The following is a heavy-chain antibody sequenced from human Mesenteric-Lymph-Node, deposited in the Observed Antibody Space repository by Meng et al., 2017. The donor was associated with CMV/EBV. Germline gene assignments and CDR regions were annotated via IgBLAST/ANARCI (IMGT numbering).Heavy chain of an antibody. J-gene: IGHJ4*02. D-gene: IGHD5-24*01. CDR2: ISYDGSNK. V-gene: IGHV3-30*04. CDR1: GFIFSNYA. CDR3: ARGRGRWLQLGY. Sequence: GGSLRLSCAASGFIFSNYAMHWVRQAPGKGLEWVAFISYDGSNKYYADSVKGRFTTSKDNSKNTLYLQMNSLRVEDTAVYYCARGRGRWLQLGYWGQGTLVTVSS.